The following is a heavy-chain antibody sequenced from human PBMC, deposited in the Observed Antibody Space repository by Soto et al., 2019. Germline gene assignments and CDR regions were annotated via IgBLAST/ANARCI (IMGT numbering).Heavy chain of an antibody. V-gene: IGHV1-8*01. CDR2: MNPNSGNT. CDR1: GYTFTSYD. D-gene: IGHD6-13*01. CDR3: ARRGYSSSWYYYYYYGMDV. Sequence: QVQLVQSGAEVKKPGASVKVSCKASGYTFTSYDINWVRQATGQGLEWMGWMNPNSGNTGYAQKFLGRVTMTRNTPISTAYMELSSLRSEDTAGYYCARRGYSSSWYYYYYYGMDVWGQGTTVTVSS. J-gene: IGHJ6*02.